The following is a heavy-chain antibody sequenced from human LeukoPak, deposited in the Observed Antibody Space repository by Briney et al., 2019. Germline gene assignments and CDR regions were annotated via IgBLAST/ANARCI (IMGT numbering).Heavy chain of an antibody. CDR2: INHSGST. CDR1: GGSFSGYY. CDR3: ARGLKNY. J-gene: IGHJ4*02. Sequence: SETLSLTCAVYGGSFSGYYWSWIRQPPGKGLEWIGEINHSGSTNYNPSLKSRVTISVDTSKNQFSLKLSSVAAADTAVYYCARGLKNYWGQGTLVTVSS. V-gene: IGHV4-34*01.